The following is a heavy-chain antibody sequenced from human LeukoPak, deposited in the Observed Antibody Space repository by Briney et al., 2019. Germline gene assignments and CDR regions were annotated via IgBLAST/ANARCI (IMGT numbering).Heavy chain of an antibody. Sequence: GGSLRLSCAASGFTFSSYAMHWVRQAPGKGLEYVSAISSNGGSTYYANSVKGRFTISRDNSKNTLYLQMGSLRAEDMAVYYCARGPALVGATPIYYYYCMDVWGQGTTVTVSS. CDR2: ISSNGGST. V-gene: IGHV3-64*01. CDR3: ARGPALVGATPIYYYYCMDV. D-gene: IGHD1-26*01. J-gene: IGHJ6*02. CDR1: GFTFSSYA.